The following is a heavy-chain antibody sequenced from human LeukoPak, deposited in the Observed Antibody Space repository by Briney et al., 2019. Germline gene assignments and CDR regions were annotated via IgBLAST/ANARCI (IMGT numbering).Heavy chain of an antibody. CDR1: GGSVSSGSYY. V-gene: IGHV4-61*01. J-gene: IGHJ3*02. CDR3: ASSTVTYPNDAFDI. Sequence: SETLSLTCTVSGGSVSSGSYYWSWIRQPPGKGLEWIGYIYYSGSTNYNPSLKSRVTISVDTSKNQFSLKLSSVTAADTAVYYCASSTVTYPNDAFDIWGQGTMVTVSS. CDR2: IYYSGST. D-gene: IGHD4-17*01.